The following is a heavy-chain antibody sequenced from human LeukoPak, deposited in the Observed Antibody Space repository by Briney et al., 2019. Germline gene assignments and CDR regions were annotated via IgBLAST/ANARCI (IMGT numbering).Heavy chain of an antibody. D-gene: IGHD3-22*01. CDR2: IIPILGIA. Sequence: ASVKVSCKASGGTFSSYAISWVRQAPGQGLEWMGRIIPILGIANYAQKFQGRVTITADKSTRTAYMELSSLRSEDTAVYYCARGLRTYYYDSSGPRGDWFDPWGQGTLVTVSS. CDR3: ARGLRTYYYDSSGPRGDWFDP. CDR1: GGTFSSYA. J-gene: IGHJ5*02. V-gene: IGHV1-69*04.